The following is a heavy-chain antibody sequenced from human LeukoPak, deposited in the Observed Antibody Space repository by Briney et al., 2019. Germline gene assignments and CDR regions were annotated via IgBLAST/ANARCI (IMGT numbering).Heavy chain of an antibody. D-gene: IGHD3-22*01. CDR3: ARVQPDYYYDSSGYYARTYYYYGMDV. CDR2: IYYSGTT. CDR1: GGSISSYY. V-gene: IGHV4-59*12. Sequence: PSETLSLTCTVSGGSISSYYWSWIRQPPGKGLEWIGYIYYSGTTNYNPSLKSRVTISVDTSKNQFSLKLSSVTAADTAVYYCARVQPDYYYDSSGYYARTYYYYGMDVWGQGTTVTVSS. J-gene: IGHJ6*02.